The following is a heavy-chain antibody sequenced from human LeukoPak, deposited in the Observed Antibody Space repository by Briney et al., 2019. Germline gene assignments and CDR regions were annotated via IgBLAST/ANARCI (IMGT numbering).Heavy chain of an antibody. D-gene: IGHD6-13*01. CDR2: IWYDGSNK. J-gene: IGHJ4*02. CDR1: GFTFSSYG. Sequence: GRSLRLSCAASGFTFSSYGMHWVRRAPGKGLEWVAIIWYDGSNKYYVDSVKGRFTISRDNSKNTLYLQMNSLRAEDTAVYYCARAESTWYSGLDYWGQGTMVTVSS. CDR3: ARAESTWYSGLDY. V-gene: IGHV3-33*01.